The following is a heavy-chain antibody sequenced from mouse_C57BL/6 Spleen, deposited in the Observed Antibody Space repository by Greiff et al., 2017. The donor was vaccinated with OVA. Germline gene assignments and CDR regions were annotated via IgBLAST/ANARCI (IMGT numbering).Heavy chain of an antibody. D-gene: IGHD2-3*01. CDR3: ARDDGSFAY. CDR1: GYTFTSYW. J-gene: IGHJ3*01. V-gene: IGHV1-64*01. Sequence: QVHVKQSGAELVKPGASVKLSCKASGYTFTSYWMHWVKQRPGQGLEWIGMIHPNSGSTNYNEKFKSKATLTVDKSSSTAYMQLSSLTSEDSAVYYCARDDGSFAYWGQGTLVTVSA. CDR2: IHPNSGST.